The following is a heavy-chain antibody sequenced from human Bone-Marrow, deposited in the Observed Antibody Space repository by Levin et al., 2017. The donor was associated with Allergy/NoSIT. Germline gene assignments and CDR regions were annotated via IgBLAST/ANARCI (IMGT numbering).Heavy chain of an antibody. CDR3: ARLVNMVVTPNWHFDV. Sequence: ASVKVSCEASGYPFGIYAINWVRQAPGQGLEWMGWISTNTGNPTYAQGFTGRFVFSLDISVSTAYLQISSLKTEDTAMYFCARLVNMVVTPNWHFDVWGRGTLVTVSS. V-gene: IGHV7-4-1*02. D-gene: IGHD4-23*01. CDR2: ISTNTGNP. J-gene: IGHJ2*01. CDR1: GYPFGIYA.